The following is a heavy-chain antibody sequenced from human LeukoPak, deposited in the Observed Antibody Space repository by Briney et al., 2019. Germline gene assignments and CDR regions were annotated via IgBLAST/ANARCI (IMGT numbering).Heavy chain of an antibody. V-gene: IGHV4-61*02. Sequence: SETLSLTCTVSGGSISSGSYYWSWIRQPAGKGLEWIGRIYTSGSTNYNPSLKSRVTISVDTSKNQFSLKLSSVTAADTAVYYCARRNIVVVPAAPHYYYYYYMDVWGKGTTVTVSS. CDR2: IYTSGST. D-gene: IGHD2-2*01. CDR1: GGSISSGSYY. J-gene: IGHJ6*03. CDR3: ARRNIVVVPAAPHYYYYYYMDV.